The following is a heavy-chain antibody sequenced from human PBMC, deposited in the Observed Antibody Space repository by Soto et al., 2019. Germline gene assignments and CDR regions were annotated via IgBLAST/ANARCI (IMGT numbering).Heavy chain of an antibody. D-gene: IGHD2-21*01. CDR2: ISYDGGNI. J-gene: IGHJ6*02. V-gene: IGHV3-30*18. CDR1: GFAFRSYA. CDR3: ANVILSSTIRRYVMDV. Sequence: GRYLRLSCEASGFAFRSYAMHWVRQAPGKGLEWVGVISYDGGNIYYADSVKGRFTISRDNSKNTLYVQVNSLRPEDTAVYYCANVILSSTIRRYVMDVWSQGTSVTGS.